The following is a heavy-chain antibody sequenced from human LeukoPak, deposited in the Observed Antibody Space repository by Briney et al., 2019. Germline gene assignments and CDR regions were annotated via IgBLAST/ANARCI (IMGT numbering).Heavy chain of an antibody. J-gene: IGHJ4*02. CDR1: GFTFSSYG. CDR2: IWYDGSNK. CDR3: AKTDGYTSGWSGIDY. Sequence: PGGALRLSCAASGFTFSSYGMHWVRQAPGKVLEWVAVIWYDGSNKYYADAVKGRFTISRDNSKNTLYLQTNSLRVEDTAVYYCAKTDGYTSGWSGIDYWGQGTLVTVSS. D-gene: IGHD6-19*01. V-gene: IGHV3-33*06.